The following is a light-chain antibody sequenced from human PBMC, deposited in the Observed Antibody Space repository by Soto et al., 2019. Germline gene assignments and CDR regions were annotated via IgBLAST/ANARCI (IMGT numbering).Light chain of an antibody. CDR1: QNITTTS. Sequence: EIVLTQSPGTLSLSPGERATLSCRPSQNITTTSLTWYEQRQGQAPRLVIYCTSGMATGIPDSFSGSGSGTDFTLTISRLAPEEFAVESCQLYDNSRTFGPGTKVEI. V-gene: IGKV3-20*01. CDR2: CTS. J-gene: IGKJ1*01. CDR3: QLYDNSRT.